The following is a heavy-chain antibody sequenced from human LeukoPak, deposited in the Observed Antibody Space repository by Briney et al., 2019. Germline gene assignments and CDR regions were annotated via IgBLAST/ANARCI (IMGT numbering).Heavy chain of an antibody. CDR3: AKVGGYGTTWNYYYMDV. Sequence: GGSLRLSCAASGFTFSDYYMSWIRQAPGKGLEWVSYISSSGSTIYYADSVKGRFTISRDNAKNSLYLQMNSLRAEDTAEYYCAKVGGYGTTWNYYYMDVWGKGTTVTVSS. CDR2: ISSSGSTI. CDR1: GFTFSDYY. J-gene: IGHJ6*03. V-gene: IGHV3-11*01. D-gene: IGHD2-15*01.